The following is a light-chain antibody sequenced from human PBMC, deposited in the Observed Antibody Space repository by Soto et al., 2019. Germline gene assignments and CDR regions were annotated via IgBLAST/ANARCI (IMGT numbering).Light chain of an antibody. CDR3: SSFTSSTLDV. V-gene: IGLV2-14*01. Sequence: QSALTQPASVSGSPGQSITISCTGTSSDVGTYNYVSWYQQHPGKAPKLIIYDVSNRPSGVSNRFSGSKSGNVASLTISGLQADDEADYYCSSFTSSTLDVFGTGTKLTV. J-gene: IGLJ1*01. CDR1: SSDVGTYNY. CDR2: DVS.